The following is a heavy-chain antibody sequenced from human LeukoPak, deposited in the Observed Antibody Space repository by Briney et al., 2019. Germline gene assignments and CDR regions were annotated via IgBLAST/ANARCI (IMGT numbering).Heavy chain of an antibody. Sequence: SETLSLTCTVSGGSISSGGYYWSWIRQPPGKGLEWIGYIYYSGSTNYNPSLKSRVTISVDTSKNQFSLKLSSVTAADTAVYYCAGGHHRGGYYYYYYMDVWGKGTTVTVSS. CDR1: GGSISSGGYY. CDR2: IYYSGST. CDR3: AGGHHRGGYYYYYYMDV. V-gene: IGHV4-61*08. D-gene: IGHD3-16*01. J-gene: IGHJ6*03.